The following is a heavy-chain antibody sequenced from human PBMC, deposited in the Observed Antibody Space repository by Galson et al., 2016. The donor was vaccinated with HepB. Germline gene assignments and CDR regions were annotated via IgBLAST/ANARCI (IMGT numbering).Heavy chain of an antibody. D-gene: IGHD4-17*01. Sequence: SLRLSCAGSGFTFSIAWMSWVRQAPGRGLEWVGRIKGSTDGGTTDYGASVGGRFIISRYESKNMMSLQMNNLESDDTAVYYCATWTTVTKFGGDYFDYWGQGTLVTVSS. CDR3: ATWTTVTKFGGDYFDY. J-gene: IGHJ4*02. CDR1: GFTFSIAW. V-gene: IGHV3-15*01. CDR2: IKGSTDGGTT.